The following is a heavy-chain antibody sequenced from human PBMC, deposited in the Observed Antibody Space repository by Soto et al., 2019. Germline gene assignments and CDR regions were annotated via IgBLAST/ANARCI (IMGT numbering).Heavy chain of an antibody. CDR3: AKVRSYMRSPCQGYCQR. CDR1: GFTFSLYA. CDR2: ISYDGNDK. D-gene: IGHD4-4*01. Sequence: QVQLVESGGGVVQPGRSLRLSCAASGFTFSLYAMHWVRQAPGKGLEWVTAISYDGNDKYYADSLKGRFTISRDKSKNPLHLQENSLSTEDMAVCYRAKVRSYMRSPCQGYCQRWVQGTLVTVSS. J-gene: IGHJ1*01. V-gene: IGHV3-30-3*01.